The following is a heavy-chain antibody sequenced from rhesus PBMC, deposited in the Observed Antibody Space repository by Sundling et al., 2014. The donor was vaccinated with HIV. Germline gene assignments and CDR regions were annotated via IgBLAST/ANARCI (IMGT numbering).Heavy chain of an antibody. CDR1: GGSISGDYG. V-gene: IGHV4-106*01. J-gene: IGHJ4*01. CDR3: ARRSGDIWYYYFDQ. Sequence: QVQLQESGPGLLKPSETLSLTCAVSGGSISGDYGWGWIRQPQEGTEWIGSIYGSGGNTYYSSSLKSRITISRDTSKNQISLNLNSVTAADTAVYYCARRSGDIWYYYFDQWGQGVLVTVSS. CDR2: IYGSGGNT. D-gene: IGHD6-31*01.